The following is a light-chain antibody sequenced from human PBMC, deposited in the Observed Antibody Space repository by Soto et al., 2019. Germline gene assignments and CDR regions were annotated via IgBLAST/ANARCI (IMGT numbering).Light chain of an antibody. CDR2: EVN. CDR1: SSDVGGYTY. J-gene: IGLJ1*01. Sequence: LTQPAPVSGSPRQSITISCTGASSDVGGYTYVSWYQQHPGKAPKLIIYEVNNRPSGVSHRFSGSKSGNTASLTISGLQAEDEADSYCSSYTSSSTLYVFGTGTKVTVL. V-gene: IGLV2-14*01. CDR3: SSYTSSSTLYV.